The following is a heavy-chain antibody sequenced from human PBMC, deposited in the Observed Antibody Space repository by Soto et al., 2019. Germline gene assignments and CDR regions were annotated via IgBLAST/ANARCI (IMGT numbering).Heavy chain of an antibody. CDR3: AKAAASRGYSYGYSRHYYYYMDV. CDR1: GFTFSSYA. D-gene: IGHD5-18*01. CDR2: ISGSGGST. J-gene: IGHJ6*03. V-gene: IGHV3-23*01. Sequence: GGSLRLSCAASGFTFSSYAMSWVRQAPGKGLEWVSAISGSGGSTYYADSVKGRFTISRVNSKNTLYLQMNSLRAEDTAVYYCAKAAASRGYSYGYSRHYYYYMDVWGKGTTVTVSS.